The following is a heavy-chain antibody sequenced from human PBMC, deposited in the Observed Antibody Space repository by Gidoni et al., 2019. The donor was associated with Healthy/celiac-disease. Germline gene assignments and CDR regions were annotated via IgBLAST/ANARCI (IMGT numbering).Heavy chain of an antibody. CDR2: ISSSSSTI. Sequence: EVQLVESGGGLVQPGGSLRLSCAASGFTFSSYSMNWVRQAPGKGLEWVSYISSSSSTIYYADSVKGRFTISRDNAKNSLYLQMNSLRAVDTAVYYCAREVLPIRELGGFDYWGQGTLVTVSS. CDR3: AREVLPIRELGGFDY. V-gene: IGHV3-48*01. CDR1: GFTFSSYS. D-gene: IGHD1-26*01. J-gene: IGHJ4*02.